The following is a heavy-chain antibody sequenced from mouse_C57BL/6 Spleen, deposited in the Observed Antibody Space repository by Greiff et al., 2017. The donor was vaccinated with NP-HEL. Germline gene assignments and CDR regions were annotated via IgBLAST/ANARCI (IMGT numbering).Heavy chain of an antibody. CDR2: IWWDDDK. V-gene: IGHV8-8*01. CDR3: ARIRTLYGSSSFDY. J-gene: IGHJ2*01. CDR1: GFSLSTFGMG. D-gene: IGHD1-1*01. Sequence: QVQLKESGPGILQPSQTLSLTCSFSGFSLSTFGMGVGWIRQPSGMGLEWLAHIWWDDDKYYNPALKSRLTISKDTSKNQVFLKIANVDTADTATIYGARIRTLYGSSSFDYWGQGTTLTVSS.